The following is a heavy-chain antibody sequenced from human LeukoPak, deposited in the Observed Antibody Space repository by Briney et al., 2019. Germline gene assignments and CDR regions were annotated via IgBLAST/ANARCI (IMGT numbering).Heavy chain of an antibody. V-gene: IGHV3-21*04. CDR2: ISSSSSYI. Sequence: GGSLRLSCAASGFTFSSYSMNWVRQAPGKGLEWVSSISSSSSYIYYADSVKGRFTISRDNAKNSLYLQKNSLRTEDTALYYCAKARGLIGGAFDIWGQGTMVTVSS. D-gene: IGHD3-22*01. CDR1: GFTFSSYS. J-gene: IGHJ3*02. CDR3: AKARGLIGGAFDI.